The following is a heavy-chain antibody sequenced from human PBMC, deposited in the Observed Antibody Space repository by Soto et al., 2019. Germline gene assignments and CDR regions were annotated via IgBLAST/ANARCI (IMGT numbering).Heavy chain of an antibody. CDR3: ARLMTMPDYFYY. Sequence: SETLSLTCAVSGGSISSGGYSWSWIRQPPGKGLEWIGYIYHSGSTYYNPSLKSRVTISVDRSKNQFSLKLSSVTAADTAVYYCARLMTMPDYFYYWGQGTLVTVSS. J-gene: IGHJ4*02. V-gene: IGHV4-30-2*01. CDR1: GGSISSGGYS. D-gene: IGHD2-2*01. CDR2: IYHSGST.